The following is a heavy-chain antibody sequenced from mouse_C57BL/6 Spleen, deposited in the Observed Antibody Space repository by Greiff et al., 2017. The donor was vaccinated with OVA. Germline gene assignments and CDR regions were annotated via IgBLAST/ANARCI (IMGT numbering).Heavy chain of an antibody. CDR3: ARETPYWYFDV. CDR2: ISDGGSYT. V-gene: IGHV5-4*01. J-gene: IGHJ1*03. CDR1: GFTFSSYA. Sequence: DVKLVESGGGLVKPGGSLKLSCAASGFTFSSYAMSWVRQTPEKRLEWVATISDGGSYTYYPDNVKGRFTISRDNAKNNLYLQMSHLKSEDTAMYYCARETPYWYFDVWGTGTTVTVSS.